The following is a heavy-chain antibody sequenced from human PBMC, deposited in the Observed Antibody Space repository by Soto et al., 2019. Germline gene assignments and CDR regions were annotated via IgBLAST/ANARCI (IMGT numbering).Heavy chain of an antibody. V-gene: IGHV1-3*01. J-gene: IGHJ4*02. Sequence: ASVKVSCKASGYTFTSYAMHWVRQAPGQRLEWMGWINAGNGNTKYSQKFQGRVTMTRDTSTSTVYMELSSLRSEDTAVYYCARLVGANRLSDFDYWGQGTLVTVSS. D-gene: IGHD1-26*01. CDR1: GYTFTSYA. CDR2: INAGNGNT. CDR3: ARLVGANRLSDFDY.